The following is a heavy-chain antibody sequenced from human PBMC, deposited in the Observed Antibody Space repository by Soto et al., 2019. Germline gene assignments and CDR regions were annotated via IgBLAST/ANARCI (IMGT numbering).Heavy chain of an antibody. CDR2: ISPKSGGS. CDR3: ARTPGYISAWDYFDL. D-gene: IGHD3-22*01. CDR1: GYTFINYY. Sequence: QVQLVQSGAEVKKPGASVKISCEASGYTFINYYMHWVRQAPGQGFEWMGRISPKSGGSNYAQKFQGRVSMTWDTSLKTALLEMSRLMAEEPGVYYCARTPGYISAWDYFDLWGQGTPVTVSS. V-gene: IGHV1-2*02. J-gene: IGHJ4*02.